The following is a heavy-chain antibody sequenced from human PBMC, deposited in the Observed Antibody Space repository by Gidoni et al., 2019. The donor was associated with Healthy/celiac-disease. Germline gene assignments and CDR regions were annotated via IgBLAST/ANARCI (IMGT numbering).Heavy chain of an antibody. D-gene: IGHD2-2*01. J-gene: IGHJ6*02. V-gene: IGHV1-69*01. CDR3: ARSQGIVVVPAAIPYYYYGMDV. Sequence: QVQLVQSAAEVKKPGSSVKVSCKASGGTFSSYAISWLRQAPGQGLEWMGGIIPIFGPANYAQKFQGRVTITADESTSTAYMELSSLRSEDTAVYYCARSQGIVVVPAAIPYYYYGMDVWGQGTTVTVSS. CDR1: GGTFSSYA. CDR2: IIPIFGPA.